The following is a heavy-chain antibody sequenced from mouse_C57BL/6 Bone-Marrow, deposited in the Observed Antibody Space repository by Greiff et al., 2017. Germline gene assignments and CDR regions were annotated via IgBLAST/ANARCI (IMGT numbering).Heavy chain of an antibody. J-gene: IGHJ3*01. D-gene: IGHD2-3*01. CDR1: GFTFSSYA. Sequence: EVQLVESGGGLVKPGGSLKLSCAASGFTFSSYAMSWVRQTPEKRLEWVATISDGGSYTYYPDNVKGRFTISRDNAKNNLYLQVSHLKSEDTAMDYCARGNGYYVAWFAYWGQGTLVTVSA. CDR3: ARGNGYYVAWFAY. CDR2: ISDGGSYT. V-gene: IGHV5-4*01.